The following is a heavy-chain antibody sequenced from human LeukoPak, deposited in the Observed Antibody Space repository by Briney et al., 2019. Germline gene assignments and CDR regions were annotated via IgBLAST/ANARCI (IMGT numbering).Heavy chain of an antibody. CDR1: GFTFSSYG. CDR3: ARDLDCISTSCYTY. V-gene: IGHV3-30*02. CDR2: IRYDGSNK. J-gene: IGHJ4*02. D-gene: IGHD2-2*02. Sequence: GGSLRLSCAASGFTFSSYGMHWVRQAPGKGLEWVAFIRYDGSNKYYADSVKGRFTISRDNTKNTLYLQMNSLRAEDTAVYYCARDLDCISTSCYTYWGQGTLVTVSS.